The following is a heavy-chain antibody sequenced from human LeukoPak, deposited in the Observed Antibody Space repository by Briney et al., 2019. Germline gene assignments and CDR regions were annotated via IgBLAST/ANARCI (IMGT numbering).Heavy chain of an antibody. Sequence: SETLSLTCTVSGGSNSSGSYYWSWIRQHPGKGLEWIGYIYYSGSTYYNPSLKSRVTISVDTSKNQFSLKLSSVTAADTAVYYCARVPEYQLPGGHNWFDPWGQGTLVAVSS. CDR1: GGSNSSGSYY. J-gene: IGHJ5*02. CDR3: ARVPEYQLPGGHNWFDP. CDR2: IYYSGST. D-gene: IGHD2-2*01. V-gene: IGHV4-31*03.